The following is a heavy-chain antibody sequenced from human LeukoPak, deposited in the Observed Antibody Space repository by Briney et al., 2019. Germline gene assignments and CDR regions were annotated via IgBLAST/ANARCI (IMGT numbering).Heavy chain of an antibody. CDR2: IGRSSGST. J-gene: IGHJ4*02. D-gene: IGHD3-22*01. V-gene: IGHV3-23*01. Sequence: GGSLRLSCAASGFTFSSHAMSWVRQAPGKGLEWVSTIGRSSGSTYYADSVKGRFTISRDNSKNTLYLGMNSLRAEDTAVYYCAKIPRFYFDRTGDFDYWGQGTLVTVSS. CDR3: AKIPRFYFDRTGDFDY. CDR1: GFTFSSHA.